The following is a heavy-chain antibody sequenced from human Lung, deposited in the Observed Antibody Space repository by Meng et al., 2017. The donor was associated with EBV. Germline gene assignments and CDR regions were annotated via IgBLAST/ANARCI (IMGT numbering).Heavy chain of an antibody. CDR2: IKSKTEGGTT. Sequence: VQWVVCGGGLVKPGGSLRLSCAASGFTFSNAWMSWVRQAPGKGLEWVGRIKSKTEGGTTDYAAPVKGRFTISRDDSKNTLYLQMNSLKTEDTAVYYCTRWSYGGTAYWGQGTLVTVSS. J-gene: IGHJ4*02. D-gene: IGHD4-23*01. V-gene: IGHV3-15*01. CDR3: TRWSYGGTAY. CDR1: GFTFSNAW.